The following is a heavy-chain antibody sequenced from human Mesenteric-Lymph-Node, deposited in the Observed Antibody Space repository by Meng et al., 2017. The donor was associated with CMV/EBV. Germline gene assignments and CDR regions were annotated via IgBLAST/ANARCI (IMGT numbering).Heavy chain of an antibody. CDR1: FAFRNYA. V-gene: IGHV3-30*03. J-gene: IGHJ4*02. CDR2: MSFDGASP. CDR3: ASATYYDTLGRESSFDY. Sequence: FAFRNYAMHWVLQAPGKGLEWVALMSFDGASPSYGDSVPGRFPVSRDNSNNRLYLQMDSLRPEDTGVYFCASATYYDTLGRESSFDYWGQGTLVTVSS. D-gene: IGHD3-22*01.